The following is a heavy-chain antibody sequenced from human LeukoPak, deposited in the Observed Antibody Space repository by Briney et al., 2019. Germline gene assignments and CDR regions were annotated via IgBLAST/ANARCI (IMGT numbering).Heavy chain of an antibody. V-gene: IGHV3-23*01. J-gene: IGHJ4*02. D-gene: IGHD5-12*01. CDR3: AKNRGYSGYDPNDY. CDR2: LSGSGGTL. Sequence: GGSLRLSCAASGFTFSTRAMSWVRQAPGKGLEWVSGLSGSGGTLYYADTVKGRFTISRDNSKNTLYLQMNTLRAEDTAVYYCAKNRGYSGYDPNDYWGQGTLVTVSS. CDR1: GFTFSTRA.